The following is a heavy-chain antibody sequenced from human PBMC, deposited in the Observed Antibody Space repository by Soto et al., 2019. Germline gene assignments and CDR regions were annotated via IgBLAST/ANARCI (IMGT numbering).Heavy chain of an antibody. CDR1: GGFIR. Sequence: SXTPSLTCTVSGGFIRGWIRQSPDKGLERMGXIYNSXRYNHNTSPEXXLTLSIEXXTNQFSLRMASVTAADTAVYYCARTLPNRKLFDSWSRGTLVNVSS. V-gene: IGHV4-59*01. J-gene: IGHJ4*02. CDR2: IYNSXRY. CDR3: ARTLPNRKLFDS. D-gene: IGHD2-8*01.